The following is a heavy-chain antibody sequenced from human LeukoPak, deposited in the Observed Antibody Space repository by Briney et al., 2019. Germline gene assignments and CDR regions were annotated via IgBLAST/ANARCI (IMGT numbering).Heavy chain of an antibody. D-gene: IGHD1-26*01. Sequence: ASVKVSCKASGYRFTNYGISWVRQAPGQGLEWMGWISPYNGNSNYAQNLQDRVTMTTDTSTSTTYMELRSLRSDDTAVYYCARGFPMGAITAYYNYMDVWGKGTRSPSP. J-gene: IGHJ6*03. CDR1: GYRFTNYG. V-gene: IGHV1-18*01. CDR2: ISPYNGNS. CDR3: ARGFPMGAITAYYNYMDV.